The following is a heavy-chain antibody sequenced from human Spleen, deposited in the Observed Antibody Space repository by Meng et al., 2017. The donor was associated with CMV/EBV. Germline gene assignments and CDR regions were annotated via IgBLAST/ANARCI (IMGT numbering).Heavy chain of an antibody. CDR2: INPNSGGT. D-gene: IGHD3-10*02. V-gene: IGHV1-2*02. Sequence: ASVQDSCQASGYTFTGYYMHWVRQAPGQGLEWMGWINPNSGGTNYAQKFQGRVTMTRDTSISTAYMDLSRLRSDDTAVYYCARGVRATPGVRLGYWGQGSLVTVSS. J-gene: IGHJ4*02. CDR3: ARGVRATPGVRLGY. CDR1: GYTFTGYY.